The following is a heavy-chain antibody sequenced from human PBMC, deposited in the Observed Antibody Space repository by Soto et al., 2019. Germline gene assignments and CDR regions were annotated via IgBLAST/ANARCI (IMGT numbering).Heavy chain of an antibody. CDR1: GFTFSTYA. Sequence: GGSLRLSCAASGFTFSTYAMHWVRQAPGKGLEWVAVISYDGSNKYYADSVKGRFTISRDDSKNTLYLQMNSLRAEDTAVYYCARDGRYYGSGSYEDYWGQGTLVTVSS. CDR3: ARDGRYYGSGSYEDY. V-gene: IGHV3-30-3*01. D-gene: IGHD3-10*01. J-gene: IGHJ4*02. CDR2: ISYDGSNK.